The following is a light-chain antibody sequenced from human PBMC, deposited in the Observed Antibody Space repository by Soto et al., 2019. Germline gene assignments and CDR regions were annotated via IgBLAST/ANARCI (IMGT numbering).Light chain of an antibody. V-gene: IGLV2-14*01. J-gene: IGLJ2*01. Sequence: QSVLTQPASVSGSPGQSITISCTGTSSDVGAYKYVSWYQRHPGKAPKLVIYEVTNRPSGVSYRFSGSKSANTASLTISGLQAEDEADYYCASYSATGTVAFGGGTKLTVL. CDR3: ASYSATGTVA. CDR2: EVT. CDR1: SSDVGAYKY.